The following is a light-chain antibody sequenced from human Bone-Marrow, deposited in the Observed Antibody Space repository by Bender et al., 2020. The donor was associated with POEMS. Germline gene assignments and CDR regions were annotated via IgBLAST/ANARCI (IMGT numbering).Light chain of an antibody. J-gene: IGLJ3*02. CDR1: NSNIGTNA. CDR2: SDN. V-gene: IGLV1-44*01. CDR3: AAWDAGLSGGG. Sequence: QSVLTQPPSASGTPGQRVTISCSGSNSNIGTNAVNWYQQFPGTAPKLLIYSDNQRPSGVPDRFYAFKSGTSASLAISGLQYEDEADYYCAAWDAGLSGGGFGGGTKLTVL.